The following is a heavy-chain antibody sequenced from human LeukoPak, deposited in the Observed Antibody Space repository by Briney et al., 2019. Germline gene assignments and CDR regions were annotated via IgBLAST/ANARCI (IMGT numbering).Heavy chain of an antibody. CDR2: IYPGDSNT. Sequence: GESLKISCMASGYIFTSYWIGWVRQMPGKGLEWMGIIYPGDSNTRYSPSFQGQVTISADKSISTAYLQWSSLKASDTAIYYCARLDSGGFYYAAYWGQGSLVTVSS. CDR1: GYIFTSYW. J-gene: IGHJ4*02. V-gene: IGHV5-51*01. CDR3: ARLDSGGFYYAAY. D-gene: IGHD3-22*01.